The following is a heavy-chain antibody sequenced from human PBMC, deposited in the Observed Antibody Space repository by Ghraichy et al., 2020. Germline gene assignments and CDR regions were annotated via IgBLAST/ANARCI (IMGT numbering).Heavy chain of an antibody. Sequence: GGSLRLSCVASGFTFSGSGMHWVRQAPGKGLEWVAVIWYDGSDKYYADTVKGRFTVSRDNSKNTLYLQMNSLRVDDTAVYYCARGPSGTSDALDIWGQGTMVTVSS. CDR3: ARGPSGTSDALDI. J-gene: IGHJ3*02. CDR1: GFTFSGSG. CDR2: IWYDGSDK. D-gene: IGHD1-26*01. V-gene: IGHV3-33*01.